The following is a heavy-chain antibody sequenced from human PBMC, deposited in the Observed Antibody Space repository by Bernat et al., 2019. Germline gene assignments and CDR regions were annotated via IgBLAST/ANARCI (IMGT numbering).Heavy chain of an antibody. CDR1: GYTFTSYA. J-gene: IGHJ4*02. CDR2: INAGNGNT. V-gene: IGHV1-3*01. D-gene: IGHD6-19*01. CDR3: ARDNIAVAGGFDY. Sequence: QVQLVQSGAEVKKPGASVKVSCKASGYTFTSYAMHWVRQAPGQRLEWMGWINAGNGNTKYSQKFQGRVTITRVTSASTAYMELSSLRSEDTAVYYCARDNIAVAGGFDYWGQGTLVTVSS.